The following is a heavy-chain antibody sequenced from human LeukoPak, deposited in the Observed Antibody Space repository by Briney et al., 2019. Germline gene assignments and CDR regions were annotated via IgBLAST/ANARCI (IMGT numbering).Heavy chain of an antibody. J-gene: IGHJ4*02. Sequence: GGSLRLSCAASGFTFSSYGMSWVRQAPGKGLEWVSAISGSGGSTYYADSVKGRFTISRDNSKNTLYLQMNSLRAEDTAVYYCARAREYSSGWYFDYWGQGTLVTVSS. CDR3: ARAREYSSGWYFDY. V-gene: IGHV3-23*01. D-gene: IGHD6-19*01. CDR2: ISGSGGST. CDR1: GFTFSSYG.